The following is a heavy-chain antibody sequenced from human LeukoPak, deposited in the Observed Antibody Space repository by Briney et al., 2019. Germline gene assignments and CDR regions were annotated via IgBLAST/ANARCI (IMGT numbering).Heavy chain of an antibody. CDR3: ARSSSGYLRYYFDY. D-gene: IGHD3-22*01. J-gene: IGHJ4*02. CDR2: IYHSGRT. Sequence: SETLSLTCTVSGYSISSGYYWGWIRQPPGKGLEWIGSIYHSGRTYYNPSLKSRVTISLDTSKNQFSLKLSSVTAADTAVYYCARSSSGYLRYYFDYWGQGTLVTVSS. CDR1: GYSISSGYY. V-gene: IGHV4-38-2*02.